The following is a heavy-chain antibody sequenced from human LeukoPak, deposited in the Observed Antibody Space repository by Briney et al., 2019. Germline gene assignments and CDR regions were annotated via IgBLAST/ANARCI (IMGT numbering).Heavy chain of an antibody. V-gene: IGHV1-69*04. CDR3: ARGGRIAAAGTLNWFDP. D-gene: IGHD6-13*01. CDR2: IIPILGIA. CDR1: GGTFSSYA. Sequence: SVKVSCKASGGTFSSYAISWVRQAPGQGLEWMGRIIPILGIANYAQKFQGRVTITADKSTSTAYMELSSLRSEDTAVYYCARGGRIAAAGTLNWFDPWGQGTLVTVSS. J-gene: IGHJ5*02.